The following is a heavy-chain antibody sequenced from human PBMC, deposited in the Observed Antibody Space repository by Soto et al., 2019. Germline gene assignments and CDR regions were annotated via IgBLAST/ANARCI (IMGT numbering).Heavy chain of an antibody. D-gene: IGHD2-2*01. J-gene: IGHJ6*03. Sequence: GGSLRLSCAASGFTFSSYAMGWVRQAPGKGLEWVSAISGSGGSTYYADSVKGRFTISRDNSKNGLYLQMNSLRAEDTAVYYYAKARYCSSATCATRYYYMDVWGKGTTVTVSS. CDR2: ISGSGGST. CDR3: AKARYCSSATCATRYYYMDV. V-gene: IGHV3-23*01. CDR1: GFTFSSYA.